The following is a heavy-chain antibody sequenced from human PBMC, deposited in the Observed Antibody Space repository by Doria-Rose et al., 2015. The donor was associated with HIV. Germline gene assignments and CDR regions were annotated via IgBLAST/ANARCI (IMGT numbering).Heavy chain of an antibody. D-gene: IGHD6-13*01. J-gene: IGHJ4*02. Sequence: QESGPVLVKPTETLTLTCTVSGVSLSSPGMGVSWIRQPSGKALEWLANIFSDDERSYKPSLKSRLTISRGTSKSQVVLTMTDMDPVDTATYYCARIKSSRWYHKYYFDFWGQGTLVIVS. CDR1: GVSLSSPGMG. CDR2: IFSDDER. V-gene: IGHV2-26*01. CDR3: ARIKSSRWYHKYYFDF.